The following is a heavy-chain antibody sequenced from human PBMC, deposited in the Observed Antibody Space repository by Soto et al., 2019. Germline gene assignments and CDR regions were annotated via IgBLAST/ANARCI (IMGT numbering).Heavy chain of an antibody. J-gene: IGHJ4*02. Sequence: QVQLVESGGSVVQPGRSLRLSCAASGFTFSSYGMHWVRQAPGKGLEWVAVIWYDGSNKYYADSVKGRFTISRDNYKNAQDLQMTNLRAEDTAVYYCARNKGAVGELLCPNDYWGQGTLVTVSS. V-gene: IGHV3-33*01. CDR1: GFTFSSYG. CDR3: ARNKGAVGELLCPNDY. CDR2: IWYDGSNK. D-gene: IGHD1-7*01.